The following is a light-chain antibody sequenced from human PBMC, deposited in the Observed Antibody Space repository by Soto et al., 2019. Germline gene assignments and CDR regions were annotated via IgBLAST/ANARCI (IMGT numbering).Light chain of an antibody. J-gene: IGLJ2*01. CDR2: NDN. Sequence: SYELTQPLSESVALGQTARISCGGNNIGSKNVHWYQQKPGQAPVLVIYNDNSRPSGIPERFSGSNSGSSATLTISRAQAGDEADYYCQVWDTSAALLVGGTKLTVL. CDR1: NIGSKN. CDR3: QVWDTSAAL. V-gene: IGLV3-9*01.